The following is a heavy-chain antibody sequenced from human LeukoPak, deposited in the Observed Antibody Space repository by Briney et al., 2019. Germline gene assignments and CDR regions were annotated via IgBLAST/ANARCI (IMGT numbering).Heavy chain of an antibody. CDR2: IHSDGVGT. CDR3: ARGVLDHAYEI. V-gene: IGHV3-74*01. D-gene: IGHD2-8*02. J-gene: IGHJ3*02. CDR1: GFTFTNYW. Sequence: GGSLRLSCAASGFTFTNYWMHWVRQAPGKGLVWVSRIHSDGVGTIYADSVKGRFTVPRDNSKNMVFLQMSSLRADDTAVYYCARGVLDHAYEIWGQGTMVTVSS.